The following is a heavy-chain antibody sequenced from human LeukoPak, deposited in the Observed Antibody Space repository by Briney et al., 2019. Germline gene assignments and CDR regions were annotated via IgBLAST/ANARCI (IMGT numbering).Heavy chain of an antibody. D-gene: IGHD5-24*01. J-gene: IGHJ4*02. V-gene: IGHV4-59*08. CDR3: ARRGRDGYNFDY. CDR2: IYYRGRT. CDR1: GGSISSYY. Sequence: PSETLSLTCTVSGGSISSYYWSWIRQPPGKGLECIVYIYYRGRTNYNPSLKSPVTISVDTSKSQFSLKLSSVTAADTAVYYCARRGRDGYNFDYWGQGTLVTVSS.